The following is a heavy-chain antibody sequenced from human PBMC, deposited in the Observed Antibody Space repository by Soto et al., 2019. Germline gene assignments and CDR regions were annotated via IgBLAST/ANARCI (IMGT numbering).Heavy chain of an antibody. CDR3: TTDRRIPVALSYGMDV. V-gene: IGHV3-15*04. Sequence: PGVSLRLSCTASGFTFNNAWMLWVRQAPGKGLEWVGRIVSKIDGGTTDYAAPVKGRFTISRDDSNNTLYLQMNSLKTEDTAVYYCTTDRRIPVALSYGMDVWGQGTTVTVSS. CDR2: IVSKIDGGTT. J-gene: IGHJ6*02. D-gene: IGHD6-19*01. CDR1: GFTFNNAW.